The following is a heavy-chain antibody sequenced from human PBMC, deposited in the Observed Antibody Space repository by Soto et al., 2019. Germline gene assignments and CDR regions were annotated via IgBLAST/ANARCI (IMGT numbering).Heavy chain of an antibody. V-gene: IGHV3-48*01. J-gene: IGHJ1*01. Sequence: GGSHRHTFAASEFVFSSCCSHWVRQAPGKGLEWVSYISSSSSTIYYADSVKGRFTISRDNAKNSLYLQMNSLRAEDTAVYYCARDLGSSWYPEYFQHWGQGTLVTVSS. CDR1: EFVFSSCC. D-gene: IGHD6-13*01. CDR2: ISSSSSTI. CDR3: ARDLGSSWYPEYFQH.